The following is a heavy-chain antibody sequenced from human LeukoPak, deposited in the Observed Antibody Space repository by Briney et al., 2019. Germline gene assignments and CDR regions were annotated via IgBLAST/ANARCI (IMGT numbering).Heavy chain of an antibody. CDR3: ARGTPPPTYYYDSSGYYYFDY. CDR1: GGPFSGYY. D-gene: IGHD3-22*01. J-gene: IGHJ4*02. Sequence: SETLSLTCAVYGGPFSGYYWSWIRQPPGKGPEWIGEINHSGSTNYNPSLKSRVTISVDTSKNQFSLKLSSVTAADTAVYYCARGTPPPTYYYDSSGYYYFDYWGQGTLVTVSS. V-gene: IGHV4-34*01. CDR2: INHSGST.